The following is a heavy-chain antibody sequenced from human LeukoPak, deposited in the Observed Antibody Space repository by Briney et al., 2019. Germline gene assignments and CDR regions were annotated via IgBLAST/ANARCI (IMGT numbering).Heavy chain of an antibody. V-gene: IGHV3-7*01. CDR3: ARDRGSSGWYEFDY. D-gene: IGHD6-19*01. Sequence: GGSLRLSCAASGFTSSSHWMSWVRQAPGKGLEWVANIKQDGSEKYYVDSVKGRFTISRDNAKNSLYLQMNSLRAEDTAVYYCARDRGSSGWYEFDYWGQGTLVTVSS. CDR1: GFTSSSHW. J-gene: IGHJ4*02. CDR2: IKQDGSEK.